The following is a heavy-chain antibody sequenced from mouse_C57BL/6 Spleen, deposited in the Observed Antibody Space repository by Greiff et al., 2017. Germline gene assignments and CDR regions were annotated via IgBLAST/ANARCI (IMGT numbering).Heavy chain of an antibody. CDR1: GYTFTDYY. J-gene: IGHJ2*01. V-gene: IGHV1-19*01. Sequence: VQLQQSGPVLVKPGASVKMSCKASGYTFTDYYMNWVKQSHGKSLEWIGVINPYNGGTSYNQKFKGKATLTVDKSSSTAYMELNSLTSEDSAVYYCAREDWAADYWGQGTTLTVSS. CDR2: INPYNGGT. D-gene: IGHD4-1*01. CDR3: AREDWAADY.